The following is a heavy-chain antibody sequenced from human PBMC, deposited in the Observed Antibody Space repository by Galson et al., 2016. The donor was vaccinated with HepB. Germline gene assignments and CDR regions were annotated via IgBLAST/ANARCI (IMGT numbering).Heavy chain of an antibody. CDR3: AKDTRGGFYSRWFDP. V-gene: IGHV3-23*01. CDR2: IDGPTPNT. CDR1: GFTFRNYA. J-gene: IGHJ5*02. D-gene: IGHD3-3*01. Sequence: SLRLSCAASGFTFRNYALSWVRRAPGKGLEWVSHIDGPTPNTHYADSVRGRFSIYRDNSKNTLYLHMNSLRVEDTALYYCAKDTRGGFYSRWFDPWGQGTLVTVSS.